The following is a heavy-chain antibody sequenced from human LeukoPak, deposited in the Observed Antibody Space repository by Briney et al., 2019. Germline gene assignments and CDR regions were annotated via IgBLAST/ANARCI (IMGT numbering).Heavy chain of an antibody. J-gene: IGHJ6*03. Sequence: GGSLRLSCAASGFTFSSYGMSWVRQAPGRGLEWISAISGDDGSTYHVDSVKGRFTISRDNSKNTLYLQMNSLRAEDTALYYCAKTFQWFYMDVWGKGTTVTVSS. V-gene: IGHV3-23*01. CDR3: AKTFQWFYMDV. D-gene: IGHD2-8*01. CDR2: ISGDDGST. CDR1: GFTFSSYG.